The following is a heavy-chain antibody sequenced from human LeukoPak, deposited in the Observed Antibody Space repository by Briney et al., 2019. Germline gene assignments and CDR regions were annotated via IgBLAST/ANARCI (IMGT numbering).Heavy chain of an antibody. D-gene: IGHD4-17*01. J-gene: IGHJ6*03. Sequence: SETLSLTCSGSNYSISNSLYWGWLRQPPGKGLEWIGSIYRSGSTFYNPSLKSRVTISLDTSKNRFSLKLSSVTAADTAVYFCARGTYGYYMDVWGKGTTVTVSS. CDR2: IYRSGST. V-gene: IGHV4-38-2*02. CDR3: ARGTYGYYMDV. CDR1: NYSISNSLY.